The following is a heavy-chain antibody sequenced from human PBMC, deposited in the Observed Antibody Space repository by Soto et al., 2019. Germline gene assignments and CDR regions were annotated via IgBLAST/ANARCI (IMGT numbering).Heavy chain of an antibody. J-gene: IGHJ3*01. V-gene: IGHV4-39*01. Sequence: QVQLQESGPGLLKPSNTLSLTCTVSGDSITTSGHLWAWIRQPPGKGLEWIATISYSGTTFYNPSLKSQTTISAESSQDSFSLSLVSMTAADTAMYYCARHESGASTINGFQVWGQGKKVTASS. CDR2: ISYSGTT. CDR1: GDSITTSGHL. D-gene: IGHD1-26*01. CDR3: ARHESGASTINGFQV.